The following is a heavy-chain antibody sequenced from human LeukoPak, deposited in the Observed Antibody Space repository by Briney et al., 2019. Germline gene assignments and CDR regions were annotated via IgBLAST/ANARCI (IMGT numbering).Heavy chain of an antibody. D-gene: IGHD2-2*01. CDR2: ISSSSSYI. CDR3: AKSSYQLRYFDL. V-gene: IGHV3-21*01. Sequence: PGGSLRLSCAASGFTFSSYSMNWVRQAPGKGLEWVSSISSSSSYIYYADSVKGRFTISRDNAKNSLYLQMNSLRAEDTAVYYCAKSSYQLRYFDLWGRGTLVTVSS. J-gene: IGHJ2*01. CDR1: GFTFSSYS.